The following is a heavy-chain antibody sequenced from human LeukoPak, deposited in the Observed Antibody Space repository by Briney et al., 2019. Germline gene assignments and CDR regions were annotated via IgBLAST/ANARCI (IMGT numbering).Heavy chain of an antibody. CDR3: AKGPVVPAAPFDY. CDR1: GFTFSSYA. CDR2: TSGSGGST. D-gene: IGHD2-2*01. V-gene: IGHV3-23*01. Sequence: GGSLRLSCAASGFTFSSYAMSWVRQAPGRGLEGVSATSGSGGSTYYADSVKGRFTISRDNSKNTLYLQMNSLRAEDTAVYYCAKGPVVPAAPFDYWGQGTLVTVSS. J-gene: IGHJ4*02.